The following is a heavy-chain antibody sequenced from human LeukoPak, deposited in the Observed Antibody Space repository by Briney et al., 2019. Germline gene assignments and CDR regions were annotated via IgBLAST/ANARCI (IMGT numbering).Heavy chain of an antibody. D-gene: IGHD2-2*02. CDR2: INHSGST. J-gene: IGHJ6*02. CDR1: GGSFSGYY. CDR3: ARCGSSIVVVPAAINYYYYYGMDV. Sequence: SETLSLTCAVYGGSFSGYYWSWIRRPPGKGLEWIGEINHSGSTNYNPSLKSRVTISVDTSKNQFSLKLSSVTAADTAVYYCARCGSSIVVVPAAINYYYYYGMDVWGQGTTVTVSS. V-gene: IGHV4-34*01.